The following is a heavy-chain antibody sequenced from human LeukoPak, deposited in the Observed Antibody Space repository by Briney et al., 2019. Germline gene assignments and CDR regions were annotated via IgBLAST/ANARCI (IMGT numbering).Heavy chain of an antibody. D-gene: IGHD2-2*01. CDR2: IDPSDSYT. V-gene: IGHV5-10-1*01. Sequence: GESLKISCKGSGYSFTNYWIGWVRQMPGKGLEWMGRIDPSDSYTNYSPSFQGHVTISADKSISTAYLQWSSLKASDTAMYYCARVYCSSTSCYGGGGWFDPWGQGTLVTVSS. CDR3: ARVYCSSTSCYGGGGWFDP. J-gene: IGHJ5*02. CDR1: GYSFTNYW.